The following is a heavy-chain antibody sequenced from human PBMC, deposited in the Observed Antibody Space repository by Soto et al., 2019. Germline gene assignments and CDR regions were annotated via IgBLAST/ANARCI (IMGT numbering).Heavy chain of an antibody. CDR1: GFPFSTYS. CDR2: ISSSYTFI. J-gene: IGHJ4*02. D-gene: IGHD5-12*01. V-gene: IGHV3-21*04. CDR3: AKDQDIVASPYFDY. Sequence: PAVSLRVSCAASGFPFSTYSMNWVRQAPGKGLEWVSIISSSYTFIYYAYSVKGRFNISRDNSKNTLYLQMNSLRAEDTAVYYCAKDQDIVASPYFDYWGQGTLVTVSS.